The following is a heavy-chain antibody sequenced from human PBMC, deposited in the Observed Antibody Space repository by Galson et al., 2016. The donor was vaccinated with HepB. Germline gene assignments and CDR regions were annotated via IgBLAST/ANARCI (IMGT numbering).Heavy chain of an antibody. Sequence: SLSLSCATSGLNRDMDSLNWVSQAPGKGLEWIAYITRDSANIQYSGSVRGRFTNSRNNAEKSVYLQMNSLKVEDSAVYFCARDRDYPFHIWGRGTMVTVSS. CDR3: ARDRDYPFHI. CDR2: ITRDSANI. D-gene: IGHD4/OR15-4a*01. J-gene: IGHJ3*02. CDR1: GLNRDMDS. V-gene: IGHV3-48*01.